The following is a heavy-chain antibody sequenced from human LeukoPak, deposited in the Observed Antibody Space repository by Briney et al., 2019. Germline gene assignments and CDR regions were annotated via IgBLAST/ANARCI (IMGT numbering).Heavy chain of an antibody. CDR3: ARDRNTAMVVYYYYGMDV. Sequence: GGSLRLSCAASGFTFSSYGMHWVRQAPGKGLEWVAVIWYDGSNKYYADSVKGRFTISRDNSENTLYLQMNSLRAEDTAVYYCARDRNTAMVVYYYYGMDVWGQGTTVTVSS. CDR2: IWYDGSNK. J-gene: IGHJ6*02. D-gene: IGHD5-18*01. CDR1: GFTFSSYG. V-gene: IGHV3-33*01.